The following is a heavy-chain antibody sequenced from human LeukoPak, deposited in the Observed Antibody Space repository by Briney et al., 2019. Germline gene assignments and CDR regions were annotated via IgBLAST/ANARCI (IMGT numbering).Heavy chain of an antibody. J-gene: IGHJ4*02. D-gene: IGHD5-12*01. CDR1: GFIFSSST. CDR3: AKDQRYNYAF. V-gene: IGHV3-23*01. CDR2: ISASGGST. Sequence: GGSLRLSCAASGFIFSSSTMGWVRQVPGKGLEWVSIISASGGSTFYADSAKGRFTISRDNSKNTVFLQMNSLRADDTAVYYCAKDQRYNYAFWGQGTLVTVSS.